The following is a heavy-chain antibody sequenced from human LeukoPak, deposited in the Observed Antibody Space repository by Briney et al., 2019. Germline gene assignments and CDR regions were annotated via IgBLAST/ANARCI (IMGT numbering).Heavy chain of an antibody. CDR1: GFTFSSYW. J-gene: IGHJ4*02. D-gene: IGHD3-16*02. CDR3: ARRVSPYDYVWGSYRPLDY. Sequence: GGSLRLSCAASGFTFSSYWMSWVRQAPGKGLEWVANIKQDGSEKYYVDSVKGRFTISRDNAKNSLYLQMNSLRAEDTAVYYCARRVSPYDYVWGSYRPLDYWGQGTLVTVSS. V-gene: IGHV3-7*01. CDR2: IKQDGSEK.